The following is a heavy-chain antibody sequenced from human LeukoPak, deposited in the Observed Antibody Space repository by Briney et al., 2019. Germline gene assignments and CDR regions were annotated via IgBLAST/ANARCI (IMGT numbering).Heavy chain of an antibody. Sequence: GGSLRLSCAASGFTFSSYAMSWVHQAPGKGLEWVSAISGSGGSTYYADSVKGRFTISRDNSKNTLYLQMNSLRAEDTAVYYCARAPRGYSYGALFDYWGQGTLVTVSS. CDR3: ARAPRGYSYGALFDY. D-gene: IGHD5-18*01. J-gene: IGHJ4*02. V-gene: IGHV3-23*01. CDR1: GFTFSSYA. CDR2: ISGSGGST.